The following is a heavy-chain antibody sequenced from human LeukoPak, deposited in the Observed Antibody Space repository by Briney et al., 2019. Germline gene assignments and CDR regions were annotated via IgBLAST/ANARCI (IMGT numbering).Heavy chain of an antibody. CDR1: GSTFTAYS. Sequence: GGSLRLSCAASGSTFTAYSMNWVRQAPGQGLEWISYISTSSTTIYYRDSVKGRFAISRDNDKNSLYLQMSNLRVEDTAVYYCARNDRDIDYWGQGTLVTVAS. J-gene: IGHJ4*02. CDR3: ARNDRDIDY. V-gene: IGHV3-48*01. CDR2: ISTSSTTI. D-gene: IGHD1-1*01.